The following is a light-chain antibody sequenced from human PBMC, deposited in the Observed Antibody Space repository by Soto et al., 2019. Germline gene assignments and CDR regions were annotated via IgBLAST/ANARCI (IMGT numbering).Light chain of an antibody. Sequence: QSVLTQPPSTSGTPGQRVTISCSGGSSNIGSNDVFWYQQLPGTAHKLLIYMNNQLPSGVPVRLSGSKSATSASLAISGRRSVDEAEYYCAAWDDSLSGLVFGGGLKLTVL. CDR1: SSNIGSND. CDR2: MNN. V-gene: IGLV1-47*01. J-gene: IGLJ3*02. CDR3: AAWDDSLSGLV.